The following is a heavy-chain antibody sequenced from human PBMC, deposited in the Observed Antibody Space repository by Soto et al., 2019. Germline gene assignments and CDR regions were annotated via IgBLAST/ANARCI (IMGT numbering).Heavy chain of an antibody. J-gene: IGHJ4*02. CDR1: GFTFSKYV. CDR3: AKDSNKYSSSLRGRYFDY. V-gene: IGHV3-23*01. D-gene: IGHD4-4*01. CDR2: ISSRGDSA. Sequence: TISYAAPGFTFSKYVMYSYRQTPQKGLEWVSSISSRGDSADYADSVKGRFTISRDNSKNTLLLQMNSLGAEDTAVYYCAKDSNKYSSSLRGRYFDYWGQGIGVTVSS.